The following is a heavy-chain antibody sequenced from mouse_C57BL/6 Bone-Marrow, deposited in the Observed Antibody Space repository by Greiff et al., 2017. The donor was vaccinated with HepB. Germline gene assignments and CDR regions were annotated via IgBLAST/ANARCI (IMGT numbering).Heavy chain of an antibody. D-gene: IGHD3-2*02. V-gene: IGHV3-6*01. CDR3: ARGLRLRVDY. Sequence: EVQRVESGPGLVKPSQSLSLTCSVTGYSITSGYYWNWIRQFPGNKLEWMGYISYDGSNNYNPSLKNRISITRDTSKNQFFLKLNSVTTEDTATYYCARGLRLRVDYWGQGTTLTVSS. J-gene: IGHJ2*01. CDR1: GYSITSGYY. CDR2: ISYDGSN.